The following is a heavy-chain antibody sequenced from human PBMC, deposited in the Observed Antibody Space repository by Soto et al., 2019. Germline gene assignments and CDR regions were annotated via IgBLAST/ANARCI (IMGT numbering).Heavy chain of an antibody. J-gene: IGHJ3*02. CDR3: VRARGIVGATRAFDI. D-gene: IGHD1-26*01. CDR2: ISDSGGRT. Sequence: EVQLLESGGGLVEPGGSLRLSCAASGFTFSTYAMSWVRQAPGKGLEWVSAISDSGGRTYYVDSVKGRFTISRDNSKNTLYLQMNSLRAEDTAVYFCVRARGIVGATRAFDIWGQGTMVTVSS. V-gene: IGHV3-23*01. CDR1: GFTFSTYA.